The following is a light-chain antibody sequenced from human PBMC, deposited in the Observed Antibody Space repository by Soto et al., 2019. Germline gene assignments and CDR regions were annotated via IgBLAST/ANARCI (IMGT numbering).Light chain of an antibody. CDR3: QSSDSSLSGSV. CDR2: RNS. J-gene: IGLJ3*02. Sequence: QSVLTQPPSVSGAPGQRVTISCTGSSSNIGAGYDVHWYQQLPGTAPKLLIYRNSNRPSGVPDRVSGSKSGTSASLAITGLQAEDDPDYYCQSSDSSLSGSVFGGGTKLTVL. V-gene: IGLV1-40*01. CDR1: SSNIGAGYD.